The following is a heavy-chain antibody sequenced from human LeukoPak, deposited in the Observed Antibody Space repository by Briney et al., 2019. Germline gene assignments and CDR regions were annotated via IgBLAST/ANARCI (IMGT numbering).Heavy chain of an antibody. CDR1: GFTFSSYW. J-gene: IGHJ6*03. D-gene: IGHD3-10*01. CDR2: IKQDGSEK. CDR3: AKAGVRGVIMDYHYYYYMDV. Sequence: PGGSLRLSCAASGFTFSSYWMSWVRQAPGKGLEWVANIKQDGSEKYYVDSVKGRFTISRDNSKNTLYLQMNSLRAEDTAVYYCAKAGVRGVIMDYHYYYYMDVWGKGTTVTISS. V-gene: IGHV3-7*01.